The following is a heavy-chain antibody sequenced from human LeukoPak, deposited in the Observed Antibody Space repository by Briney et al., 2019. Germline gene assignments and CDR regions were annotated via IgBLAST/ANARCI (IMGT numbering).Heavy chain of an antibody. CDR2: ISHGGSNE. V-gene: IGHV3-30*18. CDR1: GFTFSFYW. CDR3: AKDVSGYYNYGMDV. J-gene: IGHJ6*02. Sequence: GGSLRLSCAASGFTFSFYWMHWVRQAPGKGLEWVAVISHGGSNEFHADSVKGRFTISRDNSKNTLYLQMNSLRPEDTAVYYCAKDVSGYYNYGMDVWGQGTTVIVSS. D-gene: IGHD5/OR15-5a*01.